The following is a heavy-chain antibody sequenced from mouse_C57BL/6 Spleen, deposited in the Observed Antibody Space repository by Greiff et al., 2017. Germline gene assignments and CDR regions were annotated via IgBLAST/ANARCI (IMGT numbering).Heavy chain of an antibody. CDR2: IYPGSGST. V-gene: IGHV1-55*01. CDR3: ALDYYGSSPFAY. CDR1: GYTFTSYW. J-gene: IGHJ3*01. D-gene: IGHD1-1*01. Sequence: QVQLQQPGAELVKPGASVKMSCKASGYTFTSYWITWVKQRPGQGLEWIGDIYPGSGSTNYNEKFKSKATLTVDTSSSTAYMQLSSLTSEDSAVYYCALDYYGSSPFAYWGQGTLSLSLQ.